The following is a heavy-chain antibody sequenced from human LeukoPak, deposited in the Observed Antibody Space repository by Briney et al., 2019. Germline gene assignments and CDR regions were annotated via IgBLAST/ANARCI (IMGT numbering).Heavy chain of an antibody. CDR3: ARELPNEGFDY. V-gene: IGHV3-21*01. CDR1: GLPFSTYT. CDR2: ISSTTTYR. D-gene: IGHD1-1*01. J-gene: IGHJ4*02. Sequence: PGGSLRLSCAASGLPFSTYTMNWVPQAPGKGLEWVSSISSTTTYRYHADSVKGRFTISRDNAKNTLYLQMNGLRVEDTAVYYCARELPNEGFDYWGQGTLVTVSS.